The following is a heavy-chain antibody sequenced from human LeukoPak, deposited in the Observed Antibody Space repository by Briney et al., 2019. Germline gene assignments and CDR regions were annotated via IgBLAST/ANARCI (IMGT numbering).Heavy chain of an antibody. CDR3: AGGGYDSSGYYQYYFDF. J-gene: IGHJ4*02. V-gene: IGHV3-23*01. CDR1: GFTFSSYV. Sequence: PGGSLRLSCAASGFTFSSYVMSWVRQAPGKGLEWVSAITNSGGSTYYADSAKGRFTISRDNSKNTLYLQMNSLRAEDTAVYYCAGGGYDSSGYYQYYFDFWGQGTLVTVSS. D-gene: IGHD3-22*01. CDR2: ITNSGGST.